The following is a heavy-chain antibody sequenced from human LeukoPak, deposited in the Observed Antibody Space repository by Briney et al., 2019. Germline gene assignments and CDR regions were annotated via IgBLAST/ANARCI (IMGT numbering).Heavy chain of an antibody. D-gene: IGHD3-3*01. CDR1: GGSVRSGSYY. CDR2: IYSSGST. CDR3: ARDRYDSYPMDV. J-gene: IGHJ6*02. Sequence: PSETLSLTCNVSGGSVRSGSYYWTWIRQPPGKGLEWIGYIYSSGSTNYNPSLKSRVTISEGTSEDQFSLKMNSVTAADTAVYYCARDRYDSYPMDVWGQGTTVTVSS. V-gene: IGHV4-61*01.